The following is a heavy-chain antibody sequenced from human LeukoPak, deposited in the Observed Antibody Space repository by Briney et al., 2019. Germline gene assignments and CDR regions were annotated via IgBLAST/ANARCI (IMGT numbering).Heavy chain of an antibody. CDR1: GDSVSSSSAT. J-gene: IGHJ6*03. Sequence: SQTLSLTCAISGDSVSSSSATWSWIRQSPSRGLEWLGRTFYRSKWYNDYPESVIGRITINADTSKNQISLRLNPVTPEDTAVYYCARGPDWGTAYYYYMDVWGKGTAVTISS. CDR3: ARGPDWGTAYYYYMDV. D-gene: IGHD2-21*02. V-gene: IGHV6-1*01. CDR2: TFYRSKWYN.